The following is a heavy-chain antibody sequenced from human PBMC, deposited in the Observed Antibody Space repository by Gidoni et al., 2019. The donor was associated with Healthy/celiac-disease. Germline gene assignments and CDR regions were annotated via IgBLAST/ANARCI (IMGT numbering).Heavy chain of an antibody. D-gene: IGHD3-16*02. Sequence: QVQLVQSGAEVKKPGASVKVSCKASGYTFTSSGISWVRQAPGQGLAWMGWISAYNGNTNSAQMLQGRVTMTTDTSTNTAYMELRSLRSDDTAVYYCARDVPTYDYVWGSYREYPPGLPFDIWGQGTMVTVSS. CDR3: ARDVPTYDYVWGSYREYPPGLPFDI. J-gene: IGHJ3*02. CDR1: GYTFTSSG. V-gene: IGHV1-18*01. CDR2: ISAYNGNT.